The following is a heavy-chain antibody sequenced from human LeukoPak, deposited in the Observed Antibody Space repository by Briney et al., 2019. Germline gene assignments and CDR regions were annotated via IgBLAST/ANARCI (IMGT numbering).Heavy chain of an antibody. J-gene: IGHJ4*02. Sequence: PSETLSLTCAVYGGSFSGYYWSWIRQPPGKGLEWIGSIYYSGSTYYNPSLKSRVTISVDTSKNQFSLKLSSVTAADTAVYYCAREDLGYCSGGSCYPFDYWGQGTLVTVSS. V-gene: IGHV4-34*01. CDR3: AREDLGYCSGGSCYPFDY. CDR2: IYYSGST. CDR1: GGSFSGYY. D-gene: IGHD2-15*01.